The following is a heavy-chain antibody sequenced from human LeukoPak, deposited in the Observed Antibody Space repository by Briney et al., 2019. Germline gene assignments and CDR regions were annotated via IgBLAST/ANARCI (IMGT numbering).Heavy chain of an antibody. D-gene: IGHD2-21*02. CDR2: LHPNTGGP. J-gene: IGHJ4*02. Sequence: ASVKVSCKASGYTFNDYYMHWVRQAPGRGLEWMAWLHPNTGGPNYAPKFQGRVTMTRDTSISSVYMELSGLTSDDTAVYYCATNRVTRPIDYWGQGTLVTVSS. V-gene: IGHV1-2*02. CDR1: GYTFNDYY. CDR3: ATNRVTRPIDY.